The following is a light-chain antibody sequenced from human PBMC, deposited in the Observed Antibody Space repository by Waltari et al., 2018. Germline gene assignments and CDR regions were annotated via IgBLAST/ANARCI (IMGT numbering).Light chain of an antibody. J-gene: IGLJ2*01. CDR2: DVN. V-gene: IGLV2-23*02. Sequence: QSALTQPAPLSGSPGPSTTISCTGTRSDVGGSNSVSRYQQHPGTAPKFIIYDVNKRPSGVSTRFSGSTSGNTASLTISGLQAEDEADYYCCSYAGSSTPVIFGGGTKLTVL. CDR3: CSYAGSSTPVI. CDR1: RSDVGGSNS.